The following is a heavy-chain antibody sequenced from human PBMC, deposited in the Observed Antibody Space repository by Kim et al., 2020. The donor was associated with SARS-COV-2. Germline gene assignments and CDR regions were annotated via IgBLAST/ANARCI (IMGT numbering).Heavy chain of an antibody. Sequence: GGSLRLSCAASGFTFSSYAMSWVRQAPGKGLEWVSAISGSGGSTYYADSVKGRFTISRDNSKNTLYLQMNSLRAEDTAVYYCAKDLWQRGHVWVGDFWFDYWGQGTLVTVSS. CDR2: ISGSGGST. CDR3: AKDLWQRGHVWVGDFWFDY. D-gene: IGHD3-3*01. CDR1: GFTFSSYA. J-gene: IGHJ4*02. V-gene: IGHV3-23*01.